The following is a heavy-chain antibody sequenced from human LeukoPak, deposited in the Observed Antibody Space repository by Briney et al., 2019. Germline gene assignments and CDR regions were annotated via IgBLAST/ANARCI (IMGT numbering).Heavy chain of an antibody. J-gene: IGHJ4*02. Sequence: GGSLRLSCAASGFTFSTYSMNWVRQAPGKGLEWVSSISSSSSYIYYADSLKGRFTVSRDNAKNSLFLQMNSLRAEDTAVYYCARVWSPPYTSSWPYYFDYWGQGILVTVSS. V-gene: IGHV3-21*01. CDR1: GFTFSTYS. D-gene: IGHD6-13*01. CDR3: ARVWSPPYTSSWPYYFDY. CDR2: ISSSSSYI.